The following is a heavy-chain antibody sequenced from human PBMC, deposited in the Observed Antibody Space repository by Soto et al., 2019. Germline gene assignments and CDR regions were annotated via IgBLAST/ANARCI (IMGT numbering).Heavy chain of an antibody. CDR3: AIKIPAASLSWFDP. J-gene: IGHJ5*02. CDR1: GGSFSGYY. V-gene: IGHV4-34*01. Sequence: TSETLSLTCAIYGGSFSGYYWSWIRQPPGKGLEWIGEIHHSGGTNYNPSLKSRVNITVDTSKNQFSLKLSSVTAADTALYYCAIKIPAASLSWFDPWGQGTLVTVSS. CDR2: IHHSGGT. D-gene: IGHD2-2*01.